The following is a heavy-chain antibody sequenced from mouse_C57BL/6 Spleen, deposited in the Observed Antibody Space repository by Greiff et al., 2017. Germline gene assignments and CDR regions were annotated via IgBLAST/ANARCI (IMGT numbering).Heavy chain of an antibody. CDR1: GYTFTSYW. Sequence: QVQLQQSGAELVMPGASVKLSCKASGYTFTSYWMHWVKQRPGQGLEWIGEIDPSDSYTNYNQKFKGKSTLTVDKSSSTAYMQLSSLTSEDSAVYYCARGIYYYGSSYVNYWYFDVWGTGTTVTVSS. CDR2: IDPSDSYT. J-gene: IGHJ1*03. D-gene: IGHD1-1*01. V-gene: IGHV1-69*01. CDR3: ARGIYYYGSSYVNYWYFDV.